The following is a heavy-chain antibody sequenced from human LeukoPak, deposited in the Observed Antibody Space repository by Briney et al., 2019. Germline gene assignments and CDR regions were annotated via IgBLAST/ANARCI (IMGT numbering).Heavy chain of an antibody. CDR1: GGSFSGYY. CDR3: ARVAAAGFYFDY. D-gene: IGHD6-13*01. J-gene: IGHJ4*02. V-gene: IGHV4-34*01. CDR2: INHSGST. Sequence: SETLSLTCAVYGGSFSGYYWSWIRQPPGKGLEWIGEINHSGSTNYNPSLKSRVTISVDTSKNQFSLKLSSVTAADTAVYYCARVAAAGFYFDYWGQGTLVTVSS.